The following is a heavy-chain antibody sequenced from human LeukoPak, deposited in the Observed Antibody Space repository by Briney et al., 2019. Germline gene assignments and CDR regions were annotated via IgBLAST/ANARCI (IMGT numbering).Heavy chain of an antibody. CDR3: ATYRQVLLPFES. D-gene: IGHD2-8*02. CDR2: ISSSGSTI. CDR1: GFTFSSYE. Sequence: GGSLRLSCAASGFTFSSYEMNWVRQAPGKGLEWVSYISSSGSTIYYADSVKGRFTISRDNAKNSLYLQMNSLRPEDTAIYYCATYRQVLLPFESWGQGTLVTVSS. J-gene: IGHJ4*02. V-gene: IGHV3-48*03.